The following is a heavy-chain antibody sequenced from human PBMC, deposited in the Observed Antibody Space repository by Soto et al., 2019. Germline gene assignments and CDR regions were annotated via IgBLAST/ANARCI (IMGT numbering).Heavy chain of an antibody. CDR3: SRIDP. Sequence: QVQLVESGGGVVQPGRSLRLSCAASGFTFSSYAMHWVRQAPGKGLEWVAVISYDGSNKYYADSVKGRFTISRDNSKNPLYLQMSSLRAEDTAVYYRSRIDPWGQGTLVTVSS. CDR2: ISYDGSNK. V-gene: IGHV3-30-3*01. CDR1: GFTFSSYA. J-gene: IGHJ5*02.